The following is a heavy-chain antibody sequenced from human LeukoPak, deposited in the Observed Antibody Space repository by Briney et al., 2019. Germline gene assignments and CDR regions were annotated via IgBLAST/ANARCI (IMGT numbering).Heavy chain of an antibody. CDR1: GYTFTGYY. Sequence: GASVKVSCKASGYTFTGYYMHWVRQAPGQGLEWMGWINPNSGGTNYAQKFQGRVTMTRDTSITTAYMEVSRPRSDDTAVYYCARIRYGDYVGFDYWGQGTLVTVSS. CDR3: ARIRYGDYVGFDY. CDR2: INPNSGGT. V-gene: IGHV1-2*02. D-gene: IGHD4-17*01. J-gene: IGHJ4*02.